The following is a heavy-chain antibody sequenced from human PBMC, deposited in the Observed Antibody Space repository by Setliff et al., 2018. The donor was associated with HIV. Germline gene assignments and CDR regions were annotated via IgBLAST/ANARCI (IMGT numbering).Heavy chain of an antibody. J-gene: IGHJ4*02. CDR3: ARVTYYDFWSGYYSEVEYFDY. CDR1: GFTFSSYS. CDR2: ISGSSYTI. V-gene: IGHV3-48*01. Sequence: GGSLRLSCAVSGFTFSSYSMTWVRQAPGKGLEWVSYISGSSYTIYYADSVRGRFTISRDNAKNSLYLQMNSLRAEDTAVYYCARVTYYDFWSGYYSEVEYFDYWGQGTLVTVSS. D-gene: IGHD3-3*01.